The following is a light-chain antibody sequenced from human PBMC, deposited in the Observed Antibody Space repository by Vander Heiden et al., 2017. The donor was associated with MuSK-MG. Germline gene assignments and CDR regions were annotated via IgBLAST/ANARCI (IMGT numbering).Light chain of an antibody. V-gene: IGKV3-11*01. J-gene: IGKJ4*01. CDR3: QQRSTWPIT. CDR1: LSVSSY. CDR2: DAS. Sequence: EIVLTQSPSTLCLSPGERATLSCKACLSVSSYLASYQQVAGQGPRLLLYDASNTATALPARYHRRKAATAITLSISMLDPEDFAVYDSQQRSTWPITFGGGTKVXIK.